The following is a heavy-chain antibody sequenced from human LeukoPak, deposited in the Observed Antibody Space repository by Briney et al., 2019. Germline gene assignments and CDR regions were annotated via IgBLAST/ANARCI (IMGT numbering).Heavy chain of an antibody. V-gene: IGHV5-51*01. Sequence: GESLKISCKGSGYSFTSYWIGWVRQMPGKGLEWMGIIYPGDSDTRYSPSFQGQVTISADKSISTAYLQWSSLRASDSTMYYCGRIPAAGSLKGSFDIWGQGTMVTVSS. J-gene: IGHJ3*02. CDR1: GYSFTSYW. CDR2: IYPGDSDT. D-gene: IGHD6-13*01. CDR3: GRIPAAGSLKGSFDI.